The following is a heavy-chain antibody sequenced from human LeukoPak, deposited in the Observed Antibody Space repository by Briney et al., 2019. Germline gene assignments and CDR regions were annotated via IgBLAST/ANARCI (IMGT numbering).Heavy chain of an antibody. Sequence: PGRSLGLSCVASGFTFDDYAMHWVRQAPGKGLEWVSGISWKSDSVDYADSVKGRFTISRDNAKNSPYLQMNSLRADDTALYYCAKDWSYGGNSWKYFGSWGRGVLVTVSS. CDR2: ISWKSDSV. D-gene: IGHD4-23*01. CDR3: AKDWSYGGNSWKYFGS. J-gene: IGHJ4*02. CDR1: GFTFDDYA. V-gene: IGHV3-9*01.